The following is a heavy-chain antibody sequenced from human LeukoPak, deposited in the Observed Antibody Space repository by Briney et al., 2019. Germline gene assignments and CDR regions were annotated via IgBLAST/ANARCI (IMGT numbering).Heavy chain of an antibody. Sequence: GGSLRLSCAAPGFTFSDYSMNWVCQAPGKGLEWISWVGISSGNTKYAASVKGRFTISGDNAKNSLYLQMNSLRVEDTAVYYCATDHNYAFDNWGQGTLVTVSS. CDR1: GFTFSDYS. D-gene: IGHD1-1*01. V-gene: IGHV3-48*04. CDR2: VGISSGNT. CDR3: ATDHNYAFDN. J-gene: IGHJ4*02.